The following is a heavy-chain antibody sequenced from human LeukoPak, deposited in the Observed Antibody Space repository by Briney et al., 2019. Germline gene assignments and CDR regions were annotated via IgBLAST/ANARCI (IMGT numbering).Heavy chain of an antibody. J-gene: IGHJ3*02. CDR1: GFTFSDYY. D-gene: IGHD2-2*01. Sequence: GGSLRLSCAASGFTFSDYYMSWIRQAPGKGLEWVPYISSSGSTIYYADSVKGRFTISRDNAKNSLYLQMNSLRAEDTAVYYCARDESTSAFDIWGQGTMVTVSS. CDR3: ARDESTSAFDI. CDR2: ISSSGSTI. V-gene: IGHV3-11*01.